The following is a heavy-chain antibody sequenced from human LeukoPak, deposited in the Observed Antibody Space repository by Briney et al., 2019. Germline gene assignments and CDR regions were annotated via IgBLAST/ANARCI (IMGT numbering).Heavy chain of an antibody. D-gene: IGHD5-12*01. CDR2: IRYDGSNK. CDR3: ARDSPTGAHSGYDRFYYYYYYMDV. J-gene: IGHJ6*03. CDR1: GFTFSSYG. V-gene: IGHV3-30*02. Sequence: GGSLRLSCAASGFTFSSYGMHWVRQAPGKRLEWVTFIRYDGSNKYYADSVKGRFTISRDNAKNSLYLQMNSLRAEDTAVYYCARDSPTGAHSGYDRFYYYYYYMDVWGKGTTVTISS.